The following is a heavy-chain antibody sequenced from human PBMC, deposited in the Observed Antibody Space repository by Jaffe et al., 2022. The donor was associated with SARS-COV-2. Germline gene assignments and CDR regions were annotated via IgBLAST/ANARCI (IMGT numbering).Heavy chain of an antibody. CDR1: GFTVSSNY. V-gene: IGHV3-53*01. CDR2: IYSGGST. Sequence: EVQLVESGGGLIQPGGSLRLSCAASGFTVSSNYMSWVRQAPGKGLEWVSVIYSGGSTYYADSVKGRFTISRDNSKNTLYLQMNSLRAEDTAVYYCAREIWGGWDGLHYYYYGMDVWGQGTTVTVSS. CDR3: AREIWGGWDGLHYYYYGMDV. J-gene: IGHJ6*02. D-gene: IGHD3-3*01.